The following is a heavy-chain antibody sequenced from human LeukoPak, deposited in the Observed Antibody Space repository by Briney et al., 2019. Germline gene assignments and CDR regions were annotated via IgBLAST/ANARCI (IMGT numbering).Heavy chain of an antibody. J-gene: IGHJ4*02. Sequence: QPGGSLRLSCAASGFTFSSYGMHWVRQAPGKELEWVAVIWYDGSNKYHADSVKGRFTISRDNSKNTLYLQMNSLRAEDTAVYYCARDGAYVVPAAIFDYWGQGTLVTVSS. D-gene: IGHD2-2*01. CDR2: IWYDGSNK. CDR3: ARDGAYVVPAAIFDY. V-gene: IGHV3-33*01. CDR1: GFTFSSYG.